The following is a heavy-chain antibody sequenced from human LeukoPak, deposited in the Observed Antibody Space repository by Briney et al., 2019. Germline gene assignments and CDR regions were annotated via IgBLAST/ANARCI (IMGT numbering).Heavy chain of an antibody. D-gene: IGHD6-19*01. J-gene: IGHJ6*02. CDR3: ARGIAVAGTSGYYYGMDV. CDR2: IYYSGST. V-gene: IGHV4-59*01. CDR1: GVSISSYY. Sequence: SETLSLTCTVSGVSISSYYWSWLRQPPGKGLEWIGYIYYSGSTNYNPSLKSRVTISVDTSKNQFSPKLSSVTAADTAVYYCARGIAVAGTSGYYYGMDVWGQGTTVTVSS.